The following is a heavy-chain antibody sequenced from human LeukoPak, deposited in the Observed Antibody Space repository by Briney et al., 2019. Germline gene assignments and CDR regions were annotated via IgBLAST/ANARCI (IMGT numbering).Heavy chain of an antibody. Sequence: GASVKVSCKASGYTFTSYGISWVRQAPGQGLEWMGWISAYNGNTNYAQKLQGRVTMTTDTSTSTAYMDLRSLRSDDTAVYYCARDSKDPDWDLDAFDIWGQGTMVTVSS. CDR3: ARDSKDPDWDLDAFDI. CDR1: GYTFTSYG. J-gene: IGHJ3*02. CDR2: ISAYNGNT. V-gene: IGHV1-18*01. D-gene: IGHD3-9*01.